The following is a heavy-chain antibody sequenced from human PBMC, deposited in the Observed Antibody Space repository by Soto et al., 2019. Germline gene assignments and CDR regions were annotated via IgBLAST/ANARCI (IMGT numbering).Heavy chain of an antibody. CDR1: GGSISSGDYY. D-gene: IGHD3-22*01. Sequence: SETLSLTCTVSGGSISSGDYYWSWIRQPPGKGLEWIGYIYYSGSTYYNPSLKSRVTISVDTSKNQFSLKLSSVTAADTAVYYCARGGVDYYDSSGYYFSPYYFDYWGQGTLVTVSS. J-gene: IGHJ4*02. V-gene: IGHV4-30-4*01. CDR2: IYYSGST. CDR3: ARGGVDYYDSSGYYFSPYYFDY.